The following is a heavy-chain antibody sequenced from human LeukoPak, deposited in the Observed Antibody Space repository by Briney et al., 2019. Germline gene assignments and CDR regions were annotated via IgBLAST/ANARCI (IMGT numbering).Heavy chain of an antibody. D-gene: IGHD4-17*01. V-gene: IGHV3-30-3*01. Sequence: GGSLRLSCAASGFALSSYAMHWVREAPGKGLERVAVISYDGSNKYYADSVKGRFTISRDNSKNTLYLQMNSLRAEDTAVYYCAREGNSYDYGDYVISDDAFDIWGQGTMVTVSS. CDR2: ISYDGSNK. CDR1: GFALSSYA. J-gene: IGHJ3*02. CDR3: AREGNSYDYGDYVISDDAFDI.